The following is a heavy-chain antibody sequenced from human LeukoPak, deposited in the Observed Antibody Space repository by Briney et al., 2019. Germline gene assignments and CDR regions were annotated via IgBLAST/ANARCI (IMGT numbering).Heavy chain of an antibody. CDR1: GGSISSYY. V-gene: IGHV4-59*01. D-gene: IGHD3-3*02. Sequence: SETLSLTCTVSGGSISSYYWNWIRQPPGKGLEWIGYIYYSGSTNYNPSLKSRVTISVDTSKNQFSLKLSSVTAADTAVYYCARGLANSWFDPWGQGTLVTVSS. CDR3: ARGLANSWFDP. CDR2: IYYSGST. J-gene: IGHJ5*02.